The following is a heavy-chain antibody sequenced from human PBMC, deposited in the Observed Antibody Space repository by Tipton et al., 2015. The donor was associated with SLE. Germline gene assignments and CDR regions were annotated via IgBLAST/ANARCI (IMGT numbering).Heavy chain of an antibody. CDR2: IYYSGST. J-gene: IGHJ4*02. V-gene: IGHV4-59*12. CDR1: GGSISSYY. Sequence: TLSLTCTVSGGSISSYYWSWIRQPPGKGLEWIGYIYYSGSTNYNPSLNSRVTISVDTSKNQFSLKLSSVTAADTAVYYCARGPYYDIWSGYKDPLDYWGQGTLVTVSS. CDR3: ARGPYYDIWSGYKDPLDY. D-gene: IGHD3-3*01.